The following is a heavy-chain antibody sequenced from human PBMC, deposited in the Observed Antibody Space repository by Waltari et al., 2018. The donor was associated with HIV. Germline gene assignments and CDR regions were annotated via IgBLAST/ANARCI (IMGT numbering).Heavy chain of an antibody. V-gene: IGHV1-18*01. CDR3: AREFGNCSGGSCYSYAEYFQH. CDR1: GYTFTSYG. CDR2: ISAYNGNT. D-gene: IGHD2-15*01. Sequence: QVQLVQSGAEVKKPGASVKVSCKASGYTFTSYGISWVRQAPGQGLEWMGWISAYNGNTNYAQKLQGRVTMTTDTSTSTAYMELRSLRSDDTAVYYCAREFGNCSGGSCYSYAEYFQHWGQGTLVTVSS. J-gene: IGHJ1*01.